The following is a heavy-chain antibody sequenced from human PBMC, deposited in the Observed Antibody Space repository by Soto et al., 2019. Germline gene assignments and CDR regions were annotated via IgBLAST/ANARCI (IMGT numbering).Heavy chain of an antibody. CDR3: ARPTYYYDSSGPPAY. CDR2: IFHTGST. J-gene: IGHJ4*02. CDR1: RVSMSDYF. V-gene: IGHV4-59*08. Sequence: SETLSLTCTVSRVSMSDYFWSWIRQPPGKGLEWIGYIFHTGSTNYNPSLKSRVTISLDTSKKQFSLKLNSVTAADTAFYYCARPTYYYDSSGPPAYWGQGTLVTVSS. D-gene: IGHD3-22*01.